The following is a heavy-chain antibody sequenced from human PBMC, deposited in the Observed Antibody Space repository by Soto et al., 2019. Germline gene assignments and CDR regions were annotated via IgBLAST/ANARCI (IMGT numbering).Heavy chain of an antibody. D-gene: IGHD3-10*01. Sequence: ASVKVSCKAPGYTFTSYAMHWVRQAPGQRLEWMGWINAGNGNTKYSQKFQGRVTITRDKSTSTAYMELSSLRSEDTAVYYCARVPARVIRQQGPFDYWGQGTLVTVSS. CDR3: ARVPARVIRQQGPFDY. V-gene: IGHV1-3*01. CDR1: GYTFTSYA. J-gene: IGHJ4*02. CDR2: INAGNGNT.